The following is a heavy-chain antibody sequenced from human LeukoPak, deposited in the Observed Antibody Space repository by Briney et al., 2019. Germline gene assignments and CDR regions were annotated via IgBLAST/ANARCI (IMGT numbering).Heavy chain of an antibody. J-gene: IGHJ4*02. D-gene: IGHD4-23*01. CDR3: ANLPHYGGNSPYFDS. CDR2: VSGSGGET. V-gene: IGHV3-23*01. CDR1: GLISAKYA. Sequence: GGSLRLSCAASGLISAKYAMSWVGQAPGKGLEWVSSVSGSGGETHSTDSVKGRFTISRDNSKGTLYLQLSSLRAEDTAVYYFANLPHYGGNSPYFDSWGQGTLVTVSS.